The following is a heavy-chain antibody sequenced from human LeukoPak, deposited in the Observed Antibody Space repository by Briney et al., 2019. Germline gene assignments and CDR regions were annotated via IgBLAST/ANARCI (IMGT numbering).Heavy chain of an antibody. D-gene: IGHD1-7*01. CDR3: ALAVTWELRY. V-gene: IGHV6-1*01. CDR1: GDSVSSNSAA. Sequence: SQTLSLTCAISGDSVSSNSAAWNWIRQSPSRGLEWLGRTYYRSKWYNDYAVSVKSRITFNPDISKNQSSLHLNSVTPEDTAVYYCALAVTWELRYWGQRTLVTVSS. CDR2: TYYRSKWYN. J-gene: IGHJ4*02.